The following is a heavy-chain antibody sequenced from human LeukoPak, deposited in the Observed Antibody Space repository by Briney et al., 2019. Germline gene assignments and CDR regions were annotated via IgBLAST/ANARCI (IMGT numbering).Heavy chain of an antibody. V-gene: IGHV4-34*01. CDR2: INHSGNT. CDR3: ARAGRLLLPY. CDR1: GGSFSGYY. Sequence: PSETLSLTCAVYGGSFSGYYWNWIRQSPGKGLEWIGEINHSGNTNYNPSLKSRVTISVDTSKNQFSLKLSSVTAADTAVYYCARAGRLLLPYWGQGTLVTVSS. D-gene: IGHD1-14*01. J-gene: IGHJ4*02.